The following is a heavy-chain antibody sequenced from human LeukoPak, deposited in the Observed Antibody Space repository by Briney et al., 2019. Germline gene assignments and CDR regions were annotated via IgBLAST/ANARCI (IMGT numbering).Heavy chain of an antibody. CDR2: IYYSGST. CDR3: ARRPQWLVRRYFDY. V-gene: IGHV4-39*01. CDR1: GGSISSYY. D-gene: IGHD6-19*01. J-gene: IGHJ4*02. Sequence: PSETLSLTCTVSGGSISSYYWSWIRQPPGKGLEWIGSIYYSGSTYYNPSLKSRVTISVDTSKNQFSLKLSSVTAADTAVYYCARRPQWLVRRYFDYWGQGTLVTVSS.